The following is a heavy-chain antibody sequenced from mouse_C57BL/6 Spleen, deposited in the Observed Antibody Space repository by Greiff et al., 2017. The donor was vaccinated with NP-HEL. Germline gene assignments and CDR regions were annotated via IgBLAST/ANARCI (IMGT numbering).Heavy chain of an antibody. D-gene: IGHD1-1*01. J-gene: IGHJ3*01. CDR3: AYGSSSWFAY. V-gene: IGHV1-81*01. CDR2: IYPRSGNI. Sequence: QVQLQQSGAELARPGASVKLSCKASGYTFTSYGISWVKQRTGQGLEWIGEIYPRSGNIYYNEKFKGKATLTADKSSSTAYMELRSLTSEDSAVYFCAYGSSSWFAYWGQGTLVTVSA. CDR1: GYTFTSYG.